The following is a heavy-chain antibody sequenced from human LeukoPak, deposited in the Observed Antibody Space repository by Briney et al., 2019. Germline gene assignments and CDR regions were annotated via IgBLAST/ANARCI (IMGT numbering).Heavy chain of an antibody. V-gene: IGHV3-30*04. CDR2: ISYDEKKQ. CDR1: GFTFSNYN. Sequence: PGGSLRLSCAASGFTFSNYNMHWVRQAPGKGLEWVAFISYDEKKQHYPDSVKGRFTISRDNSKDTLYLQTNNLRAEDTAVYYCARDSYGCDYWGQGTLVTVSS. CDR3: ARDSYGCDY. J-gene: IGHJ4*02. D-gene: IGHD3-16*01.